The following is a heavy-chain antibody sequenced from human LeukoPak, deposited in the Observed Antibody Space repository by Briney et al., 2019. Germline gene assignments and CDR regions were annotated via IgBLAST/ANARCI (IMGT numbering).Heavy chain of an antibody. Sequence: PSETLSLTCTVSGGSISSGDYYWSWIRQPPGKGLEWLGSIYYSGHTYYNPSLKSRVTISVDTSKNQFSLKLSSVTAADTAVYYCARAVEITMIVVVSHFDYWGQGTLVTVSS. J-gene: IGHJ4*02. CDR1: GGSISSGDYY. D-gene: IGHD3-22*01. CDR3: ARAVEITMIVVVSHFDY. CDR2: IYYSGHT. V-gene: IGHV4-30-4*01.